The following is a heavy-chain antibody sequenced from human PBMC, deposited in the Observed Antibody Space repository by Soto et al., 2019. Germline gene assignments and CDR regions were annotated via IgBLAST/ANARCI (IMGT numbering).Heavy chain of an antibody. CDR1: GFTFSSYW. Sequence: VGSLRLSCAASGFTFSSYWMSWVRQAPGKGLEWVANIKQDGSEKYYVDSVKGRFTISRDNAKNSLYLQMNSLRAEDTAVYYCASTEGQQLGQNFDYWGQGTLVTVS. CDR3: ASTEGQQLGQNFDY. J-gene: IGHJ4*02. CDR2: IKQDGSEK. V-gene: IGHV3-7*01. D-gene: IGHD6-13*01.